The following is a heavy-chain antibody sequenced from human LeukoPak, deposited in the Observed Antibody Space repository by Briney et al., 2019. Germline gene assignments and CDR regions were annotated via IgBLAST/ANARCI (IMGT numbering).Heavy chain of an antibody. CDR3: AREGRYWYFDL. J-gene: IGHJ2*01. V-gene: IGHV4-59*01. CDR1: GGSISSYY. Sequence: PSETLSLTCTVSGGSISSYYWNWIRQPPGKGLEWIGYIYYSGSTNYNPSLKSRVTISVDTSKNQFSLKLSSVTAADTAVYYCAREGRYWYFDLWGRGTLVTVSS. CDR2: IYYSGST.